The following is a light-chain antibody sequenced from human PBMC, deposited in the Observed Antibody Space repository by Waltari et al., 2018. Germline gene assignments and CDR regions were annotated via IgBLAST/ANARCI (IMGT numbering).Light chain of an antibody. CDR2: DAS. V-gene: IGKV3-11*01. CDR1: QSVSSK. Sequence: EIVLTQSPATLSLSPGVRATLSCRASQSVSSKLAWYQQKPGQAPRLLIYDASNRATDIAARFSGSGSGTDFTLTISSLEPEDFAVYYCQHRNNWPLTFGGGTKVEIK. CDR3: QHRNNWPLT. J-gene: IGKJ4*01.